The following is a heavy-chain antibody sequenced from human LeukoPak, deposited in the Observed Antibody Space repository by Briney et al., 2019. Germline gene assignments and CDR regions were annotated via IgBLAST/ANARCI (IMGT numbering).Heavy chain of an antibody. D-gene: IGHD6-13*01. CDR3: ARDGASIAAALAQAFDI. V-gene: IGHV1-18*01. CDR2: ISAYNGNT. Sequence: ASVKVSCKASGYTFTSYGISWVRQAPGQGLEWMGWISAYNGNTNYAQKLQGRVTMTTDTSTSTAYMELRSLRSDDTAVYYCARDGASIAAALAQAFDIWGQGTMVTVSS. CDR1: GYTFTSYG. J-gene: IGHJ3*02.